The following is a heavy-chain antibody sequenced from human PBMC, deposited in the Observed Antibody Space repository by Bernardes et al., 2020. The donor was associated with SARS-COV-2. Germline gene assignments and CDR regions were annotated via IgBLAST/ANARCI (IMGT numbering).Heavy chain of an antibody. CDR2: ISRSDRRGESSE. CDR1: GFSFSDYY. V-gene: IGHV3-11*01. J-gene: IGHJ4*02. Sequence: LRRSGAASGFSFSDYYMSWIRQIPGKGLEWLAFISRSDRRGESSESYADSVKGRFTISRDNAMNSLFLQMNSLSAADSAVYYCAREDMNTNSFDYWGQGIPVTVSS. D-gene: IGHD2-8*01. CDR3: AREDMNTNSFDY.